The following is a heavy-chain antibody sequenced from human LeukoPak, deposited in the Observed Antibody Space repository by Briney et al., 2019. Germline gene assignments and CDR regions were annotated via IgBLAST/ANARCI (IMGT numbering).Heavy chain of an antibody. D-gene: IGHD5-18*01. CDR3: ARGSGRGYSYGLDY. CDR1: GGSISSSSYY. CDR2: IYYSGST. J-gene: IGHJ4*02. V-gene: IGHV4-39*07. Sequence: SETLSLTCTVSGGSISSSSYYWGWIRQPPGKGLEWIGSIYYSGSTYYNPSLKSRDTISVDTSKNQFSLKLSSVTAADTAVYYCARGSGRGYSYGLDYWGQGTLVTVSS.